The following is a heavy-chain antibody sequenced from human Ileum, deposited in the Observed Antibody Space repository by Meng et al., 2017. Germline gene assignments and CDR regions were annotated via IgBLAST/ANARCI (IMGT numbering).Heavy chain of an antibody. CDR3: TTLGGGAGSYQPF. Sequence: VQLVESGGDLVQPGGSLRLSCAASGFTFSTYAMTWVRQAPGKGLEWVGRIKSKTDGETTDYAAPVKGRFTISRDDSINTWYLQMNNLKTEDTAVYYCTTLGGGAGSYQPFWGQGTLVTVSS. D-gene: IGHD3-10*01. V-gene: IGHV3-15*01. CDR2: IKSKTDGETT. J-gene: IGHJ4*02. CDR1: GFTFSTYA.